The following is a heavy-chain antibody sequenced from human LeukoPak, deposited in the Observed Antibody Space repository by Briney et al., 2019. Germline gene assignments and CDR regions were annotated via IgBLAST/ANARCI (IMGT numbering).Heavy chain of an antibody. CDR3: AKSLLTTATGAGRAFDI. CDR1: GFSFRDYP. Sequence: GGSLRLSCEAAGFSFRDYPMGWVRRASGKRLEWVSGISAGADVIFYADPVKGRFTISRDNSKNTLYLQMNSLRAEDSAEYYCAKSLLTTATGAGRAFDIWGQGTMVTVSA. J-gene: IGHJ3*02. V-gene: IGHV3-23*01. CDR2: ISAGADVI. D-gene: IGHD7-27*01.